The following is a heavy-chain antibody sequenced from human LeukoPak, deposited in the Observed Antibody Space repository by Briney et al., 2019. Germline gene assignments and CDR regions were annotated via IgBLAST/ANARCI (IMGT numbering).Heavy chain of an antibody. CDR1: GFTYSNYD. J-gene: IGHJ3*02. Sequence: PGGSLRLSCAASGFTYSNYDMHWVRQGPGGGLEWVSAIGSADDTHYSDSVEGRFTIPIEDARNSLYRQRHNPGDGGTAVYYCVRGGIRVSGIDAFDIWGQGTVVTVSS. CDR2: IGSADDT. D-gene: IGHD5/OR15-5a*01. V-gene: IGHV3-13*01. CDR3: VRGGIRVSGIDAFDI.